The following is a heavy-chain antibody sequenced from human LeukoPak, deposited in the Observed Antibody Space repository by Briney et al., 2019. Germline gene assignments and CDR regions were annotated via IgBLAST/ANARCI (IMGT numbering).Heavy chain of an antibody. V-gene: IGHV4-61*02. D-gene: IGHD4-17*01. J-gene: IGHJ4*02. CDR2: IYTSGST. CDR3: ARGATVTDHFDY. Sequence: SETLSLTCTVSGGSISSGSYYWSWIRQPARKGLEWIGRIYTSGSTNYNPSLKSRVTISVDTSKNQFSLKLSSVTAADTAVYYCARGATVTDHFDYWGQGTLVTVSS. CDR1: GGSISSGSYY.